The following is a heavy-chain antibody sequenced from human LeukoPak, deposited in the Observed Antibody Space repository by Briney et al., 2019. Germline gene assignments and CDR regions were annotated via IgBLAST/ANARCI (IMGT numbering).Heavy chain of an antibody. J-gene: IGHJ4*02. CDR2: ISGSGHAT. V-gene: IGHV3-23*01. Sequence: GGSLRLSCAASEFTFTTFAMSWVRQAPGQGLEWVSAISGSGHATHYADSAKGRFTVSRDNSKNTLYLQMNSLRGDDTAVYYCAKYFDSYGAFDYWGQGTLVTVSS. CDR1: EFTFTTFA. D-gene: IGHD3-9*01. CDR3: AKYFDSYGAFDY.